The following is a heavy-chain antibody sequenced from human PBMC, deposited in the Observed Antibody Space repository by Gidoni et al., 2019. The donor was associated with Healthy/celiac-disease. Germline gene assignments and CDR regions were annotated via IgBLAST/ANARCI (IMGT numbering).Heavy chain of an antibody. CDR1: GYSFTSYW. Sequence: EVQLVQSGAEVKKPGESLRISCKGSGYSFTSYWISWVRQMPGKGLEWMGRIDPSDSYTNYSPSFQGHVTISADKSISTAYLQWSSLKASDTAMYYCARLGTELGYYYYYMDVWGKGTTVTVSS. CDR3: ARLGTELGYYYYYMDV. D-gene: IGHD7-27*01. V-gene: IGHV5-10-1*03. J-gene: IGHJ6*03. CDR2: IDPSDSYT.